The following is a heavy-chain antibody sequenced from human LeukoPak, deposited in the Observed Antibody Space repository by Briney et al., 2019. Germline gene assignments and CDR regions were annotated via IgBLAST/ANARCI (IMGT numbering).Heavy chain of an antibody. J-gene: IGHJ4*02. V-gene: IGHV3-23*01. CDR2: VTTGGDVT. CDR3: VNWRSGHEYIDF. Sequence: GGSLRLSCAATGFPFTSHAMTWVRQAPGKGLEWVSFVTTGGDVTLYADSVKGRFTISRDNSENILYLQMNSLRAEDTAVYFCVNWRSGHEYIDFWGQGTLVTVSS. D-gene: IGHD3-3*01. CDR1: GFPFTSHA.